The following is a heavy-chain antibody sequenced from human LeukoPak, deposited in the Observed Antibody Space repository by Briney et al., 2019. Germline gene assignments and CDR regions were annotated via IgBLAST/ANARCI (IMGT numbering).Heavy chain of an antibody. CDR2: ISYDGSNK. V-gene: IGHV3-30*04. CDR1: GFTFSSYA. CDR3: ARAAGGYYDSSGYVMGY. D-gene: IGHD3-22*01. J-gene: IGHJ4*02. Sequence: PGGSLRLSCAASGFTFSSYAMHWVRQAPGKGLEWVAVISYDGSNKYYADSVKGRFTISRDNSKNTLYLQMNSLRAEDTAVYYCARAAGGYYDSSGYVMGYWGQGTLVTVSS.